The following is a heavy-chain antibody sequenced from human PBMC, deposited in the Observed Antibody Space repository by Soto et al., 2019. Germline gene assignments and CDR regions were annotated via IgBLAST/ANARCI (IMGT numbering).Heavy chain of an antibody. V-gene: IGHV4-31*03. CDR1: GGSISSGGYY. D-gene: IGHD3-22*01. Sequence: SETLCLTCTVSGGSISSGGYYWSWIRQHPGKGLEWIGYIYYSGSTYYSPSLKSRVTISVDTSKNQFSLKLSSVTAADTAVYYCARLLIDGYYFDYWGQGTLVTVSS. J-gene: IGHJ4*02. CDR2: IYYSGST. CDR3: ARLLIDGYYFDY.